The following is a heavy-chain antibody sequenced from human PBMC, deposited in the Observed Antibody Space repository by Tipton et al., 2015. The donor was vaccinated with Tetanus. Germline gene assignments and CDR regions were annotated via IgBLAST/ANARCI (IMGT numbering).Heavy chain of an antibody. D-gene: IGHD5-18*01. CDR2: INHSGST. Sequence: LRLSCAVYGGSFSVYYWSWIRQSPGKGLEWIGEINHSGSTTYSPSFKSRVTISVDTPKNQFSLKLTSLTVADTAVYYCARGGSYSYGPRGFDLWGRGTLVTVSS. J-gene: IGHJ2*01. V-gene: IGHV4-34*01. CDR3: ARGGSYSYGPRGFDL. CDR1: GGSFSVYY.